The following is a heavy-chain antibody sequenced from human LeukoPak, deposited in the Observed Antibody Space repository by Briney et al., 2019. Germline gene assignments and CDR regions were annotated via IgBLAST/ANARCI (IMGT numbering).Heavy chain of an antibody. CDR1: GVSISSGSYY. D-gene: IGHD3-9*01. Sequence: SQTLSLTCTVSGVSISSGSYYWRWLRQPAGKGLECIARIYTSGSTNYNPALKSRVTISVDTSKNQFSLKLSFVTAADTAVYYCARVLRYFDWRGDGMDVWGQGTTVTVSS. V-gene: IGHV4-61*02. CDR3: ARVLRYFDWRGDGMDV. J-gene: IGHJ6*02. CDR2: IYTSGST.